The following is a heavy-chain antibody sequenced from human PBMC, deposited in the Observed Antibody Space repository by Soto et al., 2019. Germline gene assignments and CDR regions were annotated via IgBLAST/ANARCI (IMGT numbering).Heavy chain of an antibody. Sequence: QVQLVQSGAEVKKPGASVKVSCKASGYTFTSYDINWVRQATGQGLEWMGWMNPNSGNTGYAQKFQGRVTMTRNTSISTAYRELSSLRSEDPAVYYCPGGAYGDYYFDSWGQGPLVTVSS. D-gene: IGHD4-17*01. V-gene: IGHV1-8*01. CDR2: MNPNSGNT. CDR3: PGGAYGDYYFDS. J-gene: IGHJ4*02. CDR1: GYTFTSYD.